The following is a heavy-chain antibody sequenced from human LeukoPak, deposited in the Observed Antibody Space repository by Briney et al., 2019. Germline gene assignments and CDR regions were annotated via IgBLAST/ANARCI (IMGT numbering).Heavy chain of an antibody. CDR2: ISSDSDI. CDR3: ARDYSSGSFYGDYYFDY. V-gene: IGHV3-21*01. CDR1: GFTFSTYT. J-gene: IGHJ4*02. Sequence: GRSLRLSCAASGFTFSTYTLNWVRQAPGKGLEWVSSISSDSDIYYADSVRGRFTISRDNAKNSLYLQMNSLRAEDTAVYYCARDYSSGSFYGDYYFDYWGQGTLVTVSS. D-gene: IGHD1-26*01.